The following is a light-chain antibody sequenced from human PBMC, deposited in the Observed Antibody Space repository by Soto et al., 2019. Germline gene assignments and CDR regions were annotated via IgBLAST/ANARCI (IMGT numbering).Light chain of an antibody. Sequence: SYELTQPPSVSVAPGKTARITCGGNNIGSKSVHWYQQKPGQAPVLVIYYDSDRPSGIPERFSGSNSGNTATRTISRVEAGDEADYYCQVLDSSRDHPVSVCVPGTTVTV. CDR1: NIGSKS. J-gene: IGLJ1*01. CDR3: QVLDSSRDHPVSV. CDR2: YDS. V-gene: IGLV3-21*04.